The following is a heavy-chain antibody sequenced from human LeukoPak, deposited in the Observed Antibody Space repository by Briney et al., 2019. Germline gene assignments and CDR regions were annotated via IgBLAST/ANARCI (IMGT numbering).Heavy chain of an antibody. Sequence: GGTLRLSCAASGFTFSSYGMNWVRQAPGKGLEWVSSISSSSSYIYYADSVKGRFTISRDNAKNSLYLQMNSLRAEDTAVYYCAREGEGTGRLGDWFDPWGQGTLVTVSS. CDR3: AREGEGTGRLGDWFDP. J-gene: IGHJ5*02. D-gene: IGHD3-16*01. V-gene: IGHV3-21*01. CDR1: GFTFSSYG. CDR2: ISSSSSYI.